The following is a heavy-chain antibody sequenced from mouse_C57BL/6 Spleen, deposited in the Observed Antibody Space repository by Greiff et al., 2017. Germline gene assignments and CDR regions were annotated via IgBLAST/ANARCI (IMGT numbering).Heavy chain of an antibody. D-gene: IGHD1-1*01. J-gene: IGHJ2*01. V-gene: IGHV3-6*01. CDR3: ARFITWGYFDY. Sequence: EVKLQESGPGLVKPSQSLSLTCSVTGYSITSGYYWNWIRQFPGNKLEWMGYISYDGSNNYNPSLKNRISITRDTSKNQFFLTLNSVTTEDTATYYCARFITWGYFDYWGQGTTLTVSS. CDR2: ISYDGSN. CDR1: GYSITSGYY.